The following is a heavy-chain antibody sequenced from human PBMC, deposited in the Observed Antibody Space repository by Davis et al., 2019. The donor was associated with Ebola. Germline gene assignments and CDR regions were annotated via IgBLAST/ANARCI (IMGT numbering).Heavy chain of an antibody. V-gene: IGHV1-18*01. CDR3: ARTGIVGATTTASDV. J-gene: IGHJ3*01. Sequence: ASVKVSCKASGYTFKNYAMSWVRQAPGQGLEWMGWISASNGNTNYAQIFQGRVTMTTDTSTGTAYMELRSLRSDDTAVYFCARTGIVGATTTASDVWGQGTNVTVSS. D-gene: IGHD1-26*01. CDR2: ISASNGNT. CDR1: GYTFKNYA.